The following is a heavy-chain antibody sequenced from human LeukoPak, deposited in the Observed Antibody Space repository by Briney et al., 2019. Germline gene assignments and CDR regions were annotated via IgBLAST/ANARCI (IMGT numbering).Heavy chain of an antibody. CDR1: GFTFSNYG. D-gene: IGHD1-1*01. Sequence: PGGSLRLSCAASGFTFSNYGVHWVRQAPGKGLEWVAIISYDGSNKYYADSVKGRFTISRDNSKNTLYLQMNSLRPEDTAVYNCARDPSLRTTLDYWGQGTLVTVSS. V-gene: IGHV3-30*03. J-gene: IGHJ4*02. CDR3: ARDPSLRTTLDY. CDR2: ISYDGSNK.